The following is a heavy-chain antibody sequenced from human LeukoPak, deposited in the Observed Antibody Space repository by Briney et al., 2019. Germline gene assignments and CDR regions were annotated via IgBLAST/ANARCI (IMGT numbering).Heavy chain of an antibody. J-gene: IGHJ5*02. Sequence: ASVKVSCKASGYTFTGYYMHWVRQAPGQGLEWMGWISAYNGNTNYAQKLQGRVTMTTDTSTSTAYMELRSLRSDDTAVYYCAREELRYFDWLPSNWFDPWGQGTLVTVSS. CDR2: ISAYNGNT. D-gene: IGHD3-9*01. CDR1: GYTFTGYY. V-gene: IGHV1-18*04. CDR3: AREELRYFDWLPSNWFDP.